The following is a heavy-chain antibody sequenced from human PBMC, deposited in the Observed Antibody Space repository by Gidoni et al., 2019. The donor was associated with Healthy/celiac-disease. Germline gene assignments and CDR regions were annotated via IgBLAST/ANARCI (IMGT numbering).Heavy chain of an antibody. V-gene: IGHV4-39*07. CDR3: ARDQKVVPAAKAGGFDY. CDR2: IYYSGST. CDR1: GGSISSSSYY. Sequence: QLQLQESGPGLVKPSETLSLTCTVSGGSISSSSYYWCWIRQPPGKGLEWIGRIYYSGSTYYHPSLKSRVTISVDTSKNQFSLKLSSVTAADTAVYYCARDQKVVPAAKAGGFDYWGQGTLVTVSS. D-gene: IGHD2-2*01. J-gene: IGHJ4*02.